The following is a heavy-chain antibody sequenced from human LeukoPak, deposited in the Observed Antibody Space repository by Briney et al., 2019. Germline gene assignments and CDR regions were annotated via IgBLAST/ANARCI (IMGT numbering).Heavy chain of an antibody. V-gene: IGHV4-38-2*02. CDR1: GYSISSGYY. J-gene: IGHJ5*02. CDR2: IYYSGST. D-gene: IGHD3-10*01. CDR3: ARQGRITMVRGVPYPNWFDP. Sequence: SETLSLTCTVSGYSISSGYYWGWIRQPPGKGLEWIGSIYYSGSTYYNPSLKSRVTISVDTSKNQFSLKLSSVTAADTAVYYCARQGRITMVRGVPYPNWFDPWGQGTLVTVSS.